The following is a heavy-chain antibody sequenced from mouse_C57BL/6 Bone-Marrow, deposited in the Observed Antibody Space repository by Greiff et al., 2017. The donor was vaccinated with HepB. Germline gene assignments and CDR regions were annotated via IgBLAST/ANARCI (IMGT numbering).Heavy chain of an antibody. CDR3: ARTLYYYGPSFAY. J-gene: IGHJ3*01. CDR2: IWTGGGT. CDR1: GFSLTSYA. D-gene: IGHD1-1*01. Sequence: QVTLKESGPGLVATSQSLSITCTVSGFSLTSYAISWVRRPPGKGLEWLGVIWTGGGTNYNSALKSRLSISKDNSKSQVFLKMNSLQTDDTARYYCARTLYYYGPSFAYWGQGTLVTVSA. V-gene: IGHV2-9-1*01.